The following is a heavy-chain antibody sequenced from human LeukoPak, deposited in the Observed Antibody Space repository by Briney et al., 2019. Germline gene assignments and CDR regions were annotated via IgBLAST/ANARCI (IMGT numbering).Heavy chain of an antibody. Sequence: PLETLSLTCTVSGGSITNYYCSWVRHPAGQRLEWLGRVSVDGTTRYTLSLRSRLTISVDKSANQVSLKLTSVTATDTAIYYCAVDTRPPARDLGNYAVFDSWGQGTLVTVSS. CDR3: AVDTRPPARDLGNYAVFDS. CDR2: VSVDGTT. CDR1: GGSITNYY. V-gene: IGHV4-4*07. J-gene: IGHJ4*02. D-gene: IGHD3-16*01.